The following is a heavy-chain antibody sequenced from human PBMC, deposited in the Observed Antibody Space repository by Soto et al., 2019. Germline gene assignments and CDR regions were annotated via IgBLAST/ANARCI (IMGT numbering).Heavy chain of an antibody. D-gene: IGHD2-15*01. CDR2: IKQDGSAK. CDR3: ARDFYGGFSYGPGDN. CDR1: GFTFWGDW. V-gene: IGHV3-7*01. Sequence: EGSLRLSCVASGFTFWGDWMSWVRQAPGKGLEWVANIKQDGSAKQYLDSVRGRFTISRDNYKNSVYLQMNSLRAEDTALYYCARDFYGGFSYGPGDNWGQGTLVTVSS. J-gene: IGHJ4*02.